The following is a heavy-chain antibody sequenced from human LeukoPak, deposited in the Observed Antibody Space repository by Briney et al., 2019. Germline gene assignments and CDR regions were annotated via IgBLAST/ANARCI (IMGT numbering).Heavy chain of an antibody. V-gene: IGHV4-31*11. CDR2: IYYSGST. J-gene: IGHJ1*01. CDR3: ARAYGDYGT. D-gene: IGHD4-17*01. CDR1: GGSFSGYY. Sequence: PSETLSLTCAVYGGSFSGYYWSWIRQHPGKGLEGIGYIYYSGSTYYNPSLKSRVTISVDTSKNQFSLKLSSVTAADTAVYYCARAYGDYGTWGQGTLVTVSS.